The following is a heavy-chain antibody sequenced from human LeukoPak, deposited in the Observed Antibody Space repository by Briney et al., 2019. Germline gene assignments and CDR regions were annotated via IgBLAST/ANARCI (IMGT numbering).Heavy chain of an antibody. D-gene: IGHD2-21*02. J-gene: IGHJ4*02. V-gene: IGHV5-51*01. CDR3: ASRALYCGGDCENDY. CDR1: GYSFTSYW. CDR2: IYPGDSGT. Sequence: GESLKISCKGSGYSFTSYWIGWVRQMPGKGLEWMGIIYPGDSGTRYSPSFQGQVTISADKSISTAYLQWSSLKASDTAMYYCASRALYCGGDCENDYWGQGTLVTVSS.